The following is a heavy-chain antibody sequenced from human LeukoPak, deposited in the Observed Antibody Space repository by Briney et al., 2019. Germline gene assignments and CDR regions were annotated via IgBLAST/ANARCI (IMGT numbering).Heavy chain of an antibody. Sequence: KSGGSLRLSCAASGFTFSSYSMNWVRQAPGKGLEWVSSISSSSSYIYYADSVKGRFTISRDNAKNSLYLQMNSLRAEDTAVYYCARDRVGATSGWFDPWGQGTLVTVSS. CDR3: ARDRVGATSGWFDP. CDR1: GFTFSSYS. V-gene: IGHV3-21*01. CDR2: ISSSSSYI. J-gene: IGHJ5*02. D-gene: IGHD1-26*01.